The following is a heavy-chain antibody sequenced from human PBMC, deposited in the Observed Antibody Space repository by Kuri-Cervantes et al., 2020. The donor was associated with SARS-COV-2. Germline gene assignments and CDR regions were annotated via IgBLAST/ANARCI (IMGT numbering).Heavy chain of an antibody. J-gene: IGHJ4*02. V-gene: IGHV3-11*04. Sequence: GGSLRLSCTASGFIFSDYYMTWIRQAPGKGLEWVSNIGPSGTTKYYADSVKGRFTISRDNAKNSLYLQMNSLRAEDTAVYYCASMYSSSWYEFDYWGQGTLVTVSS. CDR2: IGPSGTTK. CDR3: ASMYSSSWYEFDY. D-gene: IGHD6-13*01. CDR1: GFIFSDYY.